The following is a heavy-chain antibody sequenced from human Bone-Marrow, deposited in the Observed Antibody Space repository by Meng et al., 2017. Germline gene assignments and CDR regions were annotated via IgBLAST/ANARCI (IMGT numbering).Heavy chain of an antibody. CDR3: AREGRSHQVGVSVY. V-gene: IGHV4-30-4*01. Sequence: QVQLQESGSGLGKPSQTLSLTCPVSGGSISSGDYYWSWIRQPPGKGLEWIGYIYNSGSTYYNPSLKSRVTISVDTSKNQFSLKLRFVTAADTAVYYCAREGRSHQVGVSVYWGQGNLVTVSS. D-gene: IGHD2-21*01. J-gene: IGHJ4*02. CDR1: GGSISSGDYY. CDR2: IYNSGST.